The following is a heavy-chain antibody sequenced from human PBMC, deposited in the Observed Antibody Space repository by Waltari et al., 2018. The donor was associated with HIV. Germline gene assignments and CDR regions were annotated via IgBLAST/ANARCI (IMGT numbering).Heavy chain of an antibody. Sequence: EVHLVESGGALVQPGRSLRLTCATSGFDFHLYAMSWFRQAPGKGLEWVGFVRTGHFGGTGHYAASVKGRFTISRDDSRGIAFLQMNSLRSEDTGIYYCTRDKAYAELFDFWGQGTLVTVSS. J-gene: IGHJ4*02. V-gene: IGHV3-49*03. CDR1: GFDFHLYA. D-gene: IGHD2-2*01. CDR2: VRTGHFGGTG. CDR3: TRDKAYAELFDF.